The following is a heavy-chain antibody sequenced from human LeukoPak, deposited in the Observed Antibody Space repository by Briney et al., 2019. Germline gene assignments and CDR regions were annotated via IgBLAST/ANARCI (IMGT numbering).Heavy chain of an antibody. V-gene: IGHV4-39*01. Sequence: PSETLSLTCTVSGGSISSSYYYWGWIRQPPGKGLEWIGSIYSSGSTYYNPSLKSRITISVDMSKNQFSLKLSSVTAADTALYYCARHSGLRSPFDPWGQGTLVTVTS. D-gene: IGHD3-3*01. CDR2: IYSSGST. CDR1: GGSISSSYYY. CDR3: ARHSGLRSPFDP. J-gene: IGHJ5*02.